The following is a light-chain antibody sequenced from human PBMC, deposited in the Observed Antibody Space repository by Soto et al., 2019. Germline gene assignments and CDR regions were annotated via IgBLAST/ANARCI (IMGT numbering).Light chain of an antibody. J-gene: IGKJ1*01. CDR3: QQYNKWRRT. V-gene: IGKV3-15*01. CDR2: GAS. CDR1: QSVSSN. Sequence: EIVMTQSPATLSVSPGERATLSCRASQSVSSNFAWYQQKPGQAPRLLIYGASTRDTGIPARFSGSGSGTEFTLTISSMQSEDFAVYYWQQYNKWRRTFGQGTKVEIK.